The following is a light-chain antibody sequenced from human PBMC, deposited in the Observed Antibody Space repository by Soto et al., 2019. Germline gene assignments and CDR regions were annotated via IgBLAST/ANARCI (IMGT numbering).Light chain of an antibody. CDR3: SSYTSTSTLV. J-gene: IGLJ2*01. CDR2: EVT. Sequence: QSALTQPASVSGSPGQSITIFRTGTNSDVGGYDFVSWYQQHPGKAPKLLIYEVTNRPSGVSDRFSGSKSGNTASLSIYGLQAEDEADYYCSSYTSTSTLVFGGGTKLTVL. V-gene: IGLV2-14*01. CDR1: NSDVGGYDF.